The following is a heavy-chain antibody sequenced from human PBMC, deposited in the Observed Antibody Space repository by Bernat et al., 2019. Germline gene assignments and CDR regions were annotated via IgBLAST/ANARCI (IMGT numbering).Heavy chain of an antibody. Sequence: QVQLVESGGGVVQPGRSLRLSCAASGFTFSSYGMHWVRQAPGKGLEWVAVISYDGSNKYYADSVKGRFTISRDNSKNTLYLQMNSLRAEDTAVYYCAKGRERPRYYYGMDVWGQWTTVTISS. CDR1: GFTFSSYG. D-gene: IGHD1-1*01. V-gene: IGHV3-30*18. CDR3: AKGRERPRYYYGMDV. CDR2: ISYDGSNK. J-gene: IGHJ6*02.